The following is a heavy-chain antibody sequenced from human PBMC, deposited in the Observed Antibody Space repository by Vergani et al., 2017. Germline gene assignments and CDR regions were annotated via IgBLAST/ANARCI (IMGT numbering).Heavy chain of an antibody. J-gene: IGHJ6*03. D-gene: IGHD3-10*01. CDR1: GFTFSSYR. CDR2: IKQDGSEK. Sequence: EVQLVESGGGLVQPGGSLRLSCAASGFTFSSYRMSWVRQAPGKGLEWVANIKQDGSEKYYVDSVKGRFTISRDNAKNSLYLQMNSLRAEDTAVYYCAREQGSGSYYYYYMDVWGKGTTVTVSS. CDR3: AREQGSGSYYYYYMDV. V-gene: IGHV3-7*01.